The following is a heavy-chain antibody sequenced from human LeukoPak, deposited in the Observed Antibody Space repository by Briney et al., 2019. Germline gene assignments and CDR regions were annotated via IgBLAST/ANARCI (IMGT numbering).Heavy chain of an antibody. CDR3: AREKVAVPGTDALDI. Sequence: SVKVSCKASGCTFSRYVISWVRQAPGQGLEWVGGIIPTFGTANYAQKFQGRVTITADESTSTAYMELSSLRSKDTAVYYCAREKVAVPGTDALDIWGQGTLVTVSS. CDR1: GCTFSRYV. V-gene: IGHV1-69*01. D-gene: IGHD6-19*01. J-gene: IGHJ3*02. CDR2: IIPTFGTA.